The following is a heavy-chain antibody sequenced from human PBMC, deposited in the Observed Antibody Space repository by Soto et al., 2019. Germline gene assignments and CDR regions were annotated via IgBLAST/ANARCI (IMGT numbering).Heavy chain of an antibody. V-gene: IGHV1-69*18. J-gene: IGHJ6*02. D-gene: IGHD3-3*01. CDR1: GGTFSDYA. CDR2: IIPMYGRR. Sequence: QVLLVQSRAEVRKPGSSVKVSCKPSGGTFSDYAFSWVRQAPGQGLEWMGNIIPMYGRRNYAQKYQGRVTISADESTTTVYVEMRGLSFEDTAVYFCARDAPLRNGMDVWGQGTTVTVSS. CDR3: ARDAPLRNGMDV.